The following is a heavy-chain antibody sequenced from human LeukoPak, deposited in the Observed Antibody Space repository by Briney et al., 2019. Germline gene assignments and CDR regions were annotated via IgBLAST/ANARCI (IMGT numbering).Heavy chain of an antibody. J-gene: IGHJ3*02. V-gene: IGHV4-34*01. CDR1: GGSFSGYY. CDR2: INHSGSA. D-gene: IGHD3-22*01. Sequence: SETLSLTCAVYGGSFSGYYWSWIRQPPGKGLEWIGEINHSGSANYNPSLKSRVNISVATSKNPFPLKLSSVTAADTAVYYCARRLRRRDSSGYYYVYAFDIWGQGTMVTVSS. CDR3: ARRLRRRDSSGYYYVYAFDI.